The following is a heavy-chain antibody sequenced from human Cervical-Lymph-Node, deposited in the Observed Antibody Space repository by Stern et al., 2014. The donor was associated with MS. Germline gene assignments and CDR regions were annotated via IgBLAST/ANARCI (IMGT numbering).Heavy chain of an antibody. D-gene: IGHD1-26*01. CDR2: IWFDGTNK. CDR3: ARDSTKGGSNY. Sequence: VQLVESGGGVVQPGRSLRLSCAASGFTFSSYGMHWVRQAPGKGLEWVSVIWFDGTNKYYADSVKGRFSISRDNSMNTLYLQMNSLRAEDTAVYFCARDSTKGGSNYWGQGTLVIVSS. V-gene: IGHV3-33*01. CDR1: GFTFSSYG. J-gene: IGHJ4*02.